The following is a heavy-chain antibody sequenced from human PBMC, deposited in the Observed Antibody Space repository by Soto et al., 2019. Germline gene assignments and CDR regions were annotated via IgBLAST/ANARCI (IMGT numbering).Heavy chain of an antibody. CDR2: ITGSGIYT. Sequence: VQLVESGGGLVKPGGSLRLSCAASGFIFATHTINWVRQAPGKGLEWVSSITGSGIYTRYADSVKGRFTISRDNAKASLYLQMNSLGAADTAVYYCVKEGISNYTEYFDYWGQGTLVTGS. CDR3: VKEGISNYTEYFDY. V-gene: IGHV3-21*02. CDR1: GFIFATHT. J-gene: IGHJ4*02. D-gene: IGHD4-4*01.